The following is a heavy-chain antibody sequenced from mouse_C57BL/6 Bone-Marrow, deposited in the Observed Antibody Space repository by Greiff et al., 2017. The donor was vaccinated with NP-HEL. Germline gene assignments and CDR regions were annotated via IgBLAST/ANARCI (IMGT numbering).Heavy chain of an antibody. CDR3: ARLSTTVVATDY. CDR1: GYTFTSYW. J-gene: IGHJ2*01. V-gene: IGHV1-69*01. Sequence: VQLQQPGAELVMPGASVKLSCKASGYTFTSYWMHWVKQRPGQGLEWIGEIDPSDSYTNYNQKFKGKSTLTVDKSSSTAYMQLSSLTSEDSAVYYCARLSTTVVATDYWGLGTTLTVSS. D-gene: IGHD1-1*01. CDR2: IDPSDSYT.